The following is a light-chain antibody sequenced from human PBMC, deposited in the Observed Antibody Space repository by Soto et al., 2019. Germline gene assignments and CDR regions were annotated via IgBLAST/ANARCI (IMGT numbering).Light chain of an antibody. CDR2: KAA. CDR3: QHYNRFSRT. CDR1: DNIVHW. J-gene: IGKJ1*01. Sequence: DIQMTQSPSTLSASVGDRVAITCRASDNIVHWVAWYQQKPGKAPKLLIYKAANLADEVPSRFAGSGSGTDFTPTITRLQPDDFATYYCQHYNRFSRTFGQGTKVEV. V-gene: IGKV1-5*03.